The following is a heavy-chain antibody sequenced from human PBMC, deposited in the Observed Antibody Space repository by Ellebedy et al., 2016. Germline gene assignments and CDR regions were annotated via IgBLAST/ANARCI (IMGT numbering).Heavy chain of an antibody. CDR3: ARDPPASTTRTWA. CDR2: IYSGGQT. J-gene: IGHJ4*02. Sequence: GGSLRLSXAATGVDVGSNYMRWVRQAPGKGLEWVSLIYSGGQTNYADSVKGRFTISRDSSTNTLYLQMNSLRVEDSAVYYCARDPPASTTRTWAWGQGTLVTVSS. CDR1: GVDVGSNY. V-gene: IGHV3-66*01. D-gene: IGHD1-14*01.